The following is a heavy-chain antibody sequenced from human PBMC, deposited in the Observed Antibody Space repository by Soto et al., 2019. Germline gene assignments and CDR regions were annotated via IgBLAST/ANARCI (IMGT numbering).Heavy chain of an antibody. V-gene: IGHV4-30-2*01. CDR2: IYDSGST. J-gene: IGHJ6*02. CDR1: GDSISRGGYS. CDR3: ARGSSSYYDYGMDA. Sequence: QLQLQESGSGLVRPSQTLSLTCAVSGDSISRGGYSWTWIRQPPGKALEWIGNIYDSGSTSYNPSLKSRDTISVDRSRNQFSLKLTSVTAADTAVYFCARGSSSYYDYGMDAWGQGTTVTVSS. D-gene: IGHD6-6*01.